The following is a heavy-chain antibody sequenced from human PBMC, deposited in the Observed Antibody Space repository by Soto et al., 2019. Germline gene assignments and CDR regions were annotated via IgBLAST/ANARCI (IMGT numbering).Heavy chain of an antibody. CDR3: ARRWGEGRVDY. J-gene: IGHJ4*02. D-gene: IGHD3-10*01. Sequence: QVQLQESGPGLVKPSGTLSLTCAVSGASISTSNWWSWVRQPPGKGLEWIGEIYHSGSTNYNPSLKSLVTRSVDKSRNQFSLKLSSVTAADTAVYYCARRWGEGRVDYWGQGTLVTVSS. CDR2: IYHSGST. CDR1: GASISTSNW. V-gene: IGHV4-4*02.